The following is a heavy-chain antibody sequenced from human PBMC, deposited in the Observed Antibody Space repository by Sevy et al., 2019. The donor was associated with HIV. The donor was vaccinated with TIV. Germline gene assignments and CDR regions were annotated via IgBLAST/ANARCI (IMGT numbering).Heavy chain of an antibody. Sequence: GGSLRLSCAASGFTFDDYAMHWVRQAPGKGLEWVSGISWNGGSIGYADSVKGRFTISRDNAKNSLYLQMNSLRAEDTDLNYCAKEHYYDSCGYYHGFDYWGQGTLVTVSS. CDR3: AKEHYYDSCGYYHGFDY. V-gene: IGHV3-9*01. CDR2: ISWNGGSI. D-gene: IGHD3-22*01. CDR1: GFTFDDYA. J-gene: IGHJ4*02.